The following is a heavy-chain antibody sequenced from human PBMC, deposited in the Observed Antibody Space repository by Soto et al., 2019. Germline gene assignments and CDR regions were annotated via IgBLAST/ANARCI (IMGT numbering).Heavy chain of an antibody. D-gene: IGHD6-6*01. CDR3: AKDFGYSSSFYYYYYYGMDV. CDR2: ISYDGSNK. J-gene: IGHJ6*02. CDR1: GSTFSSYG. Sequence: PGGSLRLSCAASGSTFSSYGMHWVRQAPGKGLEWVAVISYDGSNKYYADSVKGRFTTSRDNSKNTLYLQMNSLRAEDTAVYYCAKDFGYSSSFYYYYYYGMDVWGQGTTVTVS. V-gene: IGHV3-30*18.